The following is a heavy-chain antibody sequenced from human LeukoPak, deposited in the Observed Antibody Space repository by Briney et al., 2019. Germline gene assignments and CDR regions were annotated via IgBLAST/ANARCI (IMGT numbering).Heavy chain of an antibody. Sequence: GGSLRLSCAASGFTFDDYAMHWVRQAPGKGLEWVAATSGSGGNTYYADSVKGRFTISRDNSKNTLYLQMNSLRAEDTAVYYCAKEYSGYDFDYWGQETLVTVSS. CDR3: AKEYSGYDFDY. CDR1: GFTFDDYA. V-gene: IGHV3-23*01. D-gene: IGHD5-12*01. J-gene: IGHJ4*02. CDR2: TSGSGGNT.